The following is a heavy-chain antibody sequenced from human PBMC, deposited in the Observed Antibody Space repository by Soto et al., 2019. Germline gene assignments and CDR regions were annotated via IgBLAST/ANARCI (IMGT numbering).Heavy chain of an antibody. J-gene: IGHJ3*02. CDR2: ISWNSGSI. D-gene: IGHD2-2*01. Sequence: GGSLRLSCAASGFTFDDYAMHWVRQAPGKGLEWVSGISWNSGSIGYADSVKGRFTISRDNAKNSLYLQMNSLRAEDTALYYCAKDYSCSSTSCYAGGAFDIWGQGTMVTVSS. CDR3: AKDYSCSSTSCYAGGAFDI. CDR1: GFTFDDYA. V-gene: IGHV3-9*01.